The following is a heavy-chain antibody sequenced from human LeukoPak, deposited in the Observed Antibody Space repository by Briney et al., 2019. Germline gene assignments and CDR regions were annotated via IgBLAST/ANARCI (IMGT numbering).Heavy chain of an antibody. D-gene: IGHD5-18*01. CDR3: AKGLRGYSYGPYNWFDP. CDR2: ISGSVGST. J-gene: IGHJ5*02. CDR1: GFTFSSYA. Sequence: GGSLRLSCAASGFTFSSYAMSWVRQAPGEGLEWVAAISGSVGSTYYADSVKGRFTISRDNSKNTMYLQMNSLRAEDTAVYYCAKGLRGYSYGPYNWFDPWGQGTLVTVSS. V-gene: IGHV3-23*01.